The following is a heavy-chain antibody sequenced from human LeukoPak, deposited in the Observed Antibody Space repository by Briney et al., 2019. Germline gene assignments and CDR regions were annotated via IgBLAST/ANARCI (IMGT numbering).Heavy chain of an antibody. CDR2: IYYSGST. V-gene: IGHV4-59*08. Sequence: SETLSLTCTVSGGSISSYYWSWIRQPPGKGLEWIGYIYYSGSTNYNPSLKSRVTISVDTSKNQFSLKLSSVTAADTAVYYCARPRYDFWSGYYLDYWGQGTLVTVSS. J-gene: IGHJ4*02. D-gene: IGHD3-3*01. CDR3: ARPRYDFWSGYYLDY. CDR1: GGSISSYY.